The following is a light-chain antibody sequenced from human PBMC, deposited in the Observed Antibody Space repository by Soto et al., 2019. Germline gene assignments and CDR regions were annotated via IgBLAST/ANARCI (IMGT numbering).Light chain of an antibody. CDR3: QQFNSYSWT. CDR1: QGIGDT. Sequence: VLRQSPATLSFSPGEGATLSCKASQGIGDTLAWYKHKPGQTPRLLIYDTSTRATGVPTRFSGSRSGAEFTLTINTLQPDDFETYYCQQFNSYSWTFGQGTKVDIK. CDR2: DTS. J-gene: IGKJ1*01. V-gene: IGKV3-15*01.